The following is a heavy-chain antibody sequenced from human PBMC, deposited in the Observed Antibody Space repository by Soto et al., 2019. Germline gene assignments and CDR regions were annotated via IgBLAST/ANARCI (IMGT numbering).Heavy chain of an antibody. CDR3: AKPIRRDGYNDAFDI. V-gene: IGHV3-43*01. D-gene: IGHD5-12*01. J-gene: IGHJ3*02. Sequence: GGSLRLSCAASGFTFDDYTMHWVRQAPGKGLEWVSLISWDGGSTYYADSVKGRFTISRDNSKNSLYLQMNSLRTEDTALYYCAKPIRRDGYNDAFDIWGQGTMVTVSS. CDR2: ISWDGGST. CDR1: GFTFDDYT.